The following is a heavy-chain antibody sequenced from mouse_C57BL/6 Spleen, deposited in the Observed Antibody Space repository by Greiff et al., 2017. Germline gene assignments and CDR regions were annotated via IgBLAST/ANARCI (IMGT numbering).Heavy chain of an antibody. CDR1: GFTFSSYT. J-gene: IGHJ3*01. CDR2: ISGGGGNT. CDR3: ARDSHIDYPFAY. D-gene: IGHD2-4*01. V-gene: IGHV5-9*01. Sequence: EVQLVESGGGLVKPGGSLKLSCAASGFTFSSYTMSWVRQTPEKRLEWVATISGGGGNTYYPDSVKGRVTISRDNAKNTLYLQMSSLRSEDTALYYCARDSHIDYPFAYWGQGTLVTVSA.